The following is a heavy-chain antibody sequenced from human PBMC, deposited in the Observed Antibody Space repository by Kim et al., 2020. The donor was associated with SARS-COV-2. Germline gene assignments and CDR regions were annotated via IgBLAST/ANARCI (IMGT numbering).Heavy chain of an antibody. V-gene: IGHV3-30*02. Sequence: SVKGRVTISRDDSKDMVYLEMNTLRPEETAVYYCAKDLRDGDCYWAFEHWGQGSLVTVSS. J-gene: IGHJ1*01. D-gene: IGHD2-21*02. CDR3: AKDLRDGDCYWAFEH.